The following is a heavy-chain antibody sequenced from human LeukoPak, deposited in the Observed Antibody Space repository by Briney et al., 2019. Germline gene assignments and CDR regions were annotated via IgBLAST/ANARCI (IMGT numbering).Heavy chain of an antibody. CDR2: IYTSGST. CDR3: ARFTFGGDYDAFDI. V-gene: IGHV4-4*07. CDR1: GGSISSYY. Sequence: SETLSLTCTVSGGSISSYYWSWIRQPAGKGLEWIGRIYTSGSTNYNPSLKSRVTMSVDTSKNQFSLKLSSVTAADTAVYYCARFTFGGDYDAFDIWGQGTMVTVSS. D-gene: IGHD3-16*01. J-gene: IGHJ3*02.